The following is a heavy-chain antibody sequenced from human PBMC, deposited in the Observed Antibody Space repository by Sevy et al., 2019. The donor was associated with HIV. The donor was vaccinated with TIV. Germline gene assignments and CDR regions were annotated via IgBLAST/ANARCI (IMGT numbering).Heavy chain of an antibody. J-gene: IGHJ4*02. CDR2: ISGSGGST. V-gene: IGHV3-23*01. CDR1: GFTFSSNA. CDR3: AKDFTSSGGSCPFDY. Sequence: GGSLRLSCAASGFTFSSNAMSWVRQAPGKGLEWVSAISGSGGSTYYADSVKGRFTISRDNSKNTLYLQMNSLRAEDTAVYYCAKDFTSSGGSCPFDYWGQGTLVTVSS. D-gene: IGHD2-15*01.